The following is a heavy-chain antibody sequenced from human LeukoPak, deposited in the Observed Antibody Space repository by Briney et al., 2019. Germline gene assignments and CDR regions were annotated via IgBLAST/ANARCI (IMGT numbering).Heavy chain of an antibody. D-gene: IGHD3-3*01. Sequence: SETLSLTCTVSGGSISSYYWSWIRLPPGKGLEWIGYIYYSGSTNYNPSLKSRVTISVDTSKNQFSLKLSSVTAADTAVYYCARGRDYDFWSGYYTLDYWGQGTLVTVSS. CDR1: GGSISSYY. CDR3: ARGRDYDFWSGYYTLDY. J-gene: IGHJ4*02. V-gene: IGHV4-59*01. CDR2: IYYSGST.